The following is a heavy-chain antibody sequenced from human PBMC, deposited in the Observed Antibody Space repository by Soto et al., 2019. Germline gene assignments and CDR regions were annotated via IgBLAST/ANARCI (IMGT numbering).Heavy chain of an antibody. CDR3: AKATATGGGAFDI. J-gene: IGHJ3*02. Sequence: GSLRLSCAASGFICSSYDMSWVCQAPGKGLEWVSTILVDGRTFYVDSVKGRFTISRDSSQNTVYLQMNSLTVGDTALYYCAKATATGGGAFDICGQGTMVTVSS. V-gene: IGHV3-23*01. D-gene: IGHD2-8*02. CDR1: GFICSSYD. CDR2: ILVDGRT.